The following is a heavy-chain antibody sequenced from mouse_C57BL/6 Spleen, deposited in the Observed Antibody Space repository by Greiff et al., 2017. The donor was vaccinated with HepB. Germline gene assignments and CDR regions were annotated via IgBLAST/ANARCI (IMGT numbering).Heavy chain of an antibody. CDR2: IDPETGGT. Sequence: VKLVESGAELVRPGASVTLSCKASGYTFTDYEMHWVKQTPVHGLEWIGAIDPETGGTAYNQKFKGKAILTADKSSSTAYMELRSLTSEDSAVYYCTILLTYYFDYWGQGTTLTVSS. CDR1: GYTFTDYE. V-gene: IGHV1-15*01. CDR3: TILLTYYFDY. J-gene: IGHJ2*01. D-gene: IGHD2-10*01.